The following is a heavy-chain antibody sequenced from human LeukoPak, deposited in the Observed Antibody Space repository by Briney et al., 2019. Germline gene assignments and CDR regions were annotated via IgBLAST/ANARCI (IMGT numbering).Heavy chain of an antibody. V-gene: IGHV4-4*07. CDR2: IYTSGST. CDR1: GGSISSYY. D-gene: IGHD6-13*01. CDR3: ARGRGSSWYYFDS. Sequence: SETLSLTCTVSGGSISSYYWSWTRQPAGKGLEWIGRIYTSGSTNYNPSLKGRVTMTVDTSKNQFSLNLSSVTAADTAVYYCARGRGSSWYYFDSWGQGTLVTVSS. J-gene: IGHJ4*02.